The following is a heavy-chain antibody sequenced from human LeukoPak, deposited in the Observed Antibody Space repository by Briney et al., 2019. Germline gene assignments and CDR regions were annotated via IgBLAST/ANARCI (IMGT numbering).Heavy chain of an antibody. V-gene: IGHV3-21*01. Sequence: GGSLRLSCAAAEFTFSSYWMHWVRQAPGKGLEWVSSINSDSSYMRYADSVKGRFTISRDNARTSLYLQMNSLRAEDTAVYYCAKDLVDYDFWSGYSYWGQGTLVTVSS. CDR1: EFTFSSYW. J-gene: IGHJ4*02. D-gene: IGHD3-3*01. CDR2: INSDSSYM. CDR3: AKDLVDYDFWSGYSY.